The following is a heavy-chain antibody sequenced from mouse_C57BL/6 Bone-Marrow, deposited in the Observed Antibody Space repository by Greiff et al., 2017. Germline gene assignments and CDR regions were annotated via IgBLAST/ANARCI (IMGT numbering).Heavy chain of an antibody. J-gene: IGHJ2*01. CDR1: GYTFTSYW. CDR3: AREERYGNYFDY. CDR2: IDPSDSYT. Sequence: VQLQQPGAELVRPGTSVKLSCKASGYTFTSYWMHWVKQRPGQGLEWIGVIDPSDSYTNYNQKFKGKATLTVDTSSSTAYMQLSSLTSEDSAVYYCAREERYGNYFDYWGQGTTLTVSS. D-gene: IGHD2-1*01. V-gene: IGHV1-59*01.